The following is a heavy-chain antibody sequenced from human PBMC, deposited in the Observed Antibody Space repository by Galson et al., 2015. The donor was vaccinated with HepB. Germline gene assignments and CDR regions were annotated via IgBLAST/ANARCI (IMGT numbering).Heavy chain of an antibody. J-gene: IGHJ4*02. Sequence: SLRLSCAASGFTFSSYGMHWVRQAPGKGLEWVAVIWYDGNKENYADSVKGRFTISRDNSKNTLYLQMNSLRAEDTGVYYCARELRHYSGHYFDNWGQGTLVTVSS. V-gene: IGHV3-33*01. D-gene: IGHD3-10*01. CDR2: IWYDGNKE. CDR1: GFTFSSYG. CDR3: ARELRHYSGHYFDN.